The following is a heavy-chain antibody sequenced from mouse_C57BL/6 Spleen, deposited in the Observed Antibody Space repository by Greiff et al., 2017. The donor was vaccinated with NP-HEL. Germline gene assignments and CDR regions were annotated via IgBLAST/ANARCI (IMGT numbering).Heavy chain of an antibody. J-gene: IGHJ4*01. V-gene: IGHV1-69*01. CDR1: GYTFTSYW. D-gene: IGHD1-1*01. CDR2: IDPSDSYT. Sequence: VQLQQSGAELVMPGASVKLSCKASGYTFTSYWMHWVKQRPGQGLEWIGEIDPSDSYTNYNQKFKGKYTLTVDKSSSTAYMQLSSLTSEDSAVYYCARNYGSSYHAMDYWGQGTSVTVSS. CDR3: ARNYGSSYHAMDY.